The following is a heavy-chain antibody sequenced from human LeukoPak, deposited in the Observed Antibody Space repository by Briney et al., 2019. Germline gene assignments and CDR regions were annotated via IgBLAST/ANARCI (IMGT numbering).Heavy chain of an antibody. J-gene: IGHJ2*01. CDR2: ISYSGST. Sequence: KASETLSLTCTVSGGSISSYYWSWIRQPPGKGLESIGYISYSGSTNYNPSLKSRVTISVDTSKNQFSLNLNSVSAADTALYYCARARDVDPHYGIESRYFDLWGRGTLVTVSS. D-gene: IGHD3-10*01. CDR1: GGSISSYY. CDR3: ARARDVDPHYGIESRYFDL. V-gene: IGHV4-59*13.